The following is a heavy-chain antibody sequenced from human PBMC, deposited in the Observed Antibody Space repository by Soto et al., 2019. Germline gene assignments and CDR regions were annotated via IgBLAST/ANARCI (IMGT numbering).Heavy chain of an antibody. CDR1: GGSISTYS. CDR3: DRVPDR. J-gene: IGHJ5*02. D-gene: IGHD2-2*01. CDR2: IYHSGST. V-gene: IGHV4-30-2*01. Sequence: SETLSLTCPVSGGSISTYSWSWIRQPPGKGLEWIGYIYHSGSTYYNPSLKSRVTISVDRSKNQFSLKLSSVTAADTAVYYCDRVPDRWGQGTLVTVSS.